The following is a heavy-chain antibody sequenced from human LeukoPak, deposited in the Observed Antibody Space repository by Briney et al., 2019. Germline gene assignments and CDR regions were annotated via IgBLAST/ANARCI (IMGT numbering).Heavy chain of an antibody. CDR3: AREPTLTTFGY. J-gene: IGHJ4*02. V-gene: IGHV4-39*07. D-gene: IGHD4-17*01. CDR1: GGSISSRSYY. CDR2: IYYTGST. Sequence: SETLTLTCTVSGGSISSRSYYWGWIRQPPGKGLEWIGSIYYTGSTHYNPSLKSRVTMSVNTSKNQFSLRLSSVTAADTAVYYCAREPTLTTFGYWGQGALVTVSS.